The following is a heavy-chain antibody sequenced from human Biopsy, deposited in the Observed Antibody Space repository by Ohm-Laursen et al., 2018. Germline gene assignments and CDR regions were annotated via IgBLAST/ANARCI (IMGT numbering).Heavy chain of an antibody. CDR1: DGSISNIINY. D-gene: IGHD3-10*01. CDR2: IYHTGIT. V-gene: IGHV4-39*01. CDR3: ARHSFGSGRDF. J-gene: IGHJ4*02. Sequence: GTLSLTCTVTDGSISNIINYWGWIRQPLGKGLEWLGSIYHTGITDYNPSLKSRVTISVDTSNNHFSLNLISLTAADTAVYYCARHSFGSGRDFWGQGTLVTVSS.